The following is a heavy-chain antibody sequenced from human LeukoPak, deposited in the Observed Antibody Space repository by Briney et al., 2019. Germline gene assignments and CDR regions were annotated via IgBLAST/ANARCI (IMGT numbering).Heavy chain of an antibody. Sequence: GGSLRLSCAASGSTFSIYAINWVRQAPGKGLEWVSTISGSGGGSTYYADSVKGRFTISRDNSKNTLYLQMNNLRADDTAVYYCARDQSVVAPPDGFDYWGQGTLVTVSS. J-gene: IGHJ4*02. D-gene: IGHD2-15*01. V-gene: IGHV3-23*01. CDR1: GSTFSIYA. CDR3: ARDQSVVAPPDGFDY. CDR2: ISGSGGGST.